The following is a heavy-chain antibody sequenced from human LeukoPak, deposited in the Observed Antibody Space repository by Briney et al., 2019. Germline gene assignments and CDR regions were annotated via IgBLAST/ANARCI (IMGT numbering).Heavy chain of an antibody. CDR1: GFSLRTSGMR. J-gene: IGHJ4*02. CDR2: IDSDDDK. CDR3: ARMVYYDSSGFDY. V-gene: IGHV2-70*04. Sequence: SGPTLVNPTQTLTLTCTFSGFSLRTSGMRVSWIRQPPGKALEWLARIDSDDDKFYSTSLKTRLTISKDTSKNQVVLTMTNMDPVDTATYYCARMVYYDSSGFDYWGQGTLVTVSS. D-gene: IGHD3-22*01.